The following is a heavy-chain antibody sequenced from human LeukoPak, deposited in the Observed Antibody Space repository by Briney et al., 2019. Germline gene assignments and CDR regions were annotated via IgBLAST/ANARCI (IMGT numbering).Heavy chain of an antibody. J-gene: IGHJ4*02. D-gene: IGHD2-15*01. Sequence: GGSLRLSCVASGFSFSDYYMSWIRQAPGKGLEWVSYIGSTIYYADSVKGRFTISRDNAKNSLYLQMNSLRAEDTAVYYCARVSFSCSGGSCYLDYWGQGTLVTVSS. CDR3: ARVSFSCSGGSCYLDY. CDR1: GFSFSDYY. V-gene: IGHV3-11*04. CDR2: IGSTI.